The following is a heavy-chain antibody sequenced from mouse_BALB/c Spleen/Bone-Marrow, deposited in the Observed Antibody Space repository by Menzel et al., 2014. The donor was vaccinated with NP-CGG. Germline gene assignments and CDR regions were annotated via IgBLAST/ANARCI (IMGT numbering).Heavy chain of an antibody. CDR3: AKNYGNGFAY. CDR2: IWGNGST. CDR1: GFSLTSFG. V-gene: IGHV2-3*01. D-gene: IGHD2-1*01. Sequence: VKLMESGPGLVSPSQRLSIPCTVSGFSLTSFGVSWVRQPPGKGLEWLGVIWGNGSTNYHSALISRLSISKGNSKSQVFLKLNSLQTDDTATYYCAKNYGNGFAYWGQGTLVTVSA. J-gene: IGHJ3*01.